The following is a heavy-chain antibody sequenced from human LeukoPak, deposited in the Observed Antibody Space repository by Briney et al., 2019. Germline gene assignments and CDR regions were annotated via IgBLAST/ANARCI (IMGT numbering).Heavy chain of an antibody. J-gene: IGHJ4*02. Sequence: PSETLSLTCTVSGGSISSYYWSWIRQPAGKGLEWIGEINHSGSTNYNPSLKSRVTISVDTSKNQFSLKLSSVTAADTAVYYCASPARDSSSSFDYWGQGTLSPSPQ. V-gene: IGHV4-34*01. D-gene: IGHD6-6*01. CDR1: GGSISSYY. CDR2: INHSGST. CDR3: ASPARDSSSSFDY.